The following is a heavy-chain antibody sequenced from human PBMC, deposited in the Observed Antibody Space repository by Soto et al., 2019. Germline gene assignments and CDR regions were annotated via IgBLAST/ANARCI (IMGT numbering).Heavy chain of an antibody. V-gene: IGHV1-46*01. CDR1: GYTVTSYN. J-gene: IGHJ4*02. D-gene: IGHD3-10*01. CDR3: ARGSSGLEY. Sequence: QVQLVQSGAEVKKPGASVKVSCMASGYTVTSYNIHWVRQAPGEGLEWMAIINPGSGRTNCAQKFQGRVTMTRDTSTSTVYLELSSLRPEDTAVYYCARGSSGLEYWGQGTLVTVSS. CDR2: INPGSGRT.